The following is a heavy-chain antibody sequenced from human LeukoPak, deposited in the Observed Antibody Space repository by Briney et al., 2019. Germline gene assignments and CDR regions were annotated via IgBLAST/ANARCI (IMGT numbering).Heavy chain of an antibody. CDR2: TSYDGSNK. J-gene: IGHJ4*02. CDR3: AKDEAYCSSTSCYGDYFDY. D-gene: IGHD2-2*01. V-gene: IGHV3-30-3*01. CDR1: GFTFSSYS. Sequence: GGSLRLSCAASGFTFSSYSMHWVRQAPGKGLEWVALTSYDGSNKYYADSVKGRFTISRDNSKNTLYLQMNSLRAEDTAVYYCAKDEAYCSSTSCYGDYFDYWGQGTLVTVSS.